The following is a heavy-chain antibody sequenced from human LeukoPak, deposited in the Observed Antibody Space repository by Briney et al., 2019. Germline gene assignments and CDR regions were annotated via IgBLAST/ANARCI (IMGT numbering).Heavy chain of an antibody. CDR2: ITWNGGST. CDR1: GFTFDDYT. V-gene: IGHV3-43*01. J-gene: IGHJ4*02. Sequence: GGSLRLSCAASGFTFDDYTMHWVRQAPGRGLEWVSLITWNGGSTYYADSVKGRFTISRDNSKNSLYLQMNSLKTEDTALYYCAKESTMIVGGQYFDSWGRGTLVTVSS. D-gene: IGHD3-22*01. CDR3: AKESTMIVGGQYFDS.